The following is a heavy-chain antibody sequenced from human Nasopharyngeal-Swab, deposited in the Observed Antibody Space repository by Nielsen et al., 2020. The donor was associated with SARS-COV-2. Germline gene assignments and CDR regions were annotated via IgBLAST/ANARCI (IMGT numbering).Heavy chain of an antibody. CDR2: IRYDGSDY. D-gene: IGHD3-22*01. Sequence: GGSLRLSCAASGFTFSSYAMNWVRQAPGKGLEWVAFIRYDGSDYYYADSVEGRFTISRDNSKNTLYLQLNSPRAEDTAVYYCAGQDSSAYYYVFNYWGQGTLVTVSS. J-gene: IGHJ4*02. CDR1: GFTFSSYA. CDR3: AGQDSSAYYYVFNY. V-gene: IGHV3-30*02.